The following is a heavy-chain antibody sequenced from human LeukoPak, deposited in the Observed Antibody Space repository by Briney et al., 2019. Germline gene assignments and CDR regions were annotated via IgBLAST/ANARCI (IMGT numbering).Heavy chain of an antibody. CDR1: GGSISSGDYY. CDR2: IYYSGST. D-gene: IGHD3-3*01. V-gene: IGHV4-30-4*08. Sequence: KASETLSLTCTVSGGSISSGDYYWSWIRQPPGKDLEWIGYIYYSGSTYYNPSLKSRVTISVDTSKNQFSLKLSSVTAADTAVYYCARGTDFWSPGDYWGQGTLVTVSS. J-gene: IGHJ4*02. CDR3: ARGTDFWSPGDY.